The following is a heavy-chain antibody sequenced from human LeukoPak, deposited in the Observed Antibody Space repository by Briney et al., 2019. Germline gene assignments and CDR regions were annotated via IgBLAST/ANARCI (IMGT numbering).Heavy chain of an antibody. CDR2: ISGSGGST. Sequence: GGSLRLSCAASGFTFSSYAMSWVRQAPGKGLEWVSGISGSGGSTYYADSVKGRFTISSDNTKNTLYLQMNSLRAEDTAVYYCAKDRGSYRSGWYELDYWGQGTLVTVSS. D-gene: IGHD6-19*01. CDR1: GFTFSSYA. V-gene: IGHV3-23*01. J-gene: IGHJ4*02. CDR3: AKDRGSYRSGWYELDY.